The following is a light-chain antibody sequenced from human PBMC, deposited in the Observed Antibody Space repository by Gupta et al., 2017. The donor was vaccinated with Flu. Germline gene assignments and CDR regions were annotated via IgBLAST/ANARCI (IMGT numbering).Light chain of an antibody. V-gene: IGLV2-11*01. CDR3: CAFAGSDTLV. Sequence: QSALTQPRSVSGSPGQSVTISCTGTSRDIGAYDYVSWFQQHPAKAPKLMIYDVTKRSSGVPARFSGSKSGNTASLTISGRKADDEADYHCCAFAGSDTLVLGGGTKLTVL. J-gene: IGLJ2*01. CDR2: DVT. CDR1: SRDIGAYDY.